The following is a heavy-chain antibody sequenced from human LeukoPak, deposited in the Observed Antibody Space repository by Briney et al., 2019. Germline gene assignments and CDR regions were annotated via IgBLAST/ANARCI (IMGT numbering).Heavy chain of an antibody. Sequence: GGSLRLSCAASGFTFSSYAMSWVRQAPGKGLEWVSAISGSGGSTYYADSVKGRFTISRDNSKNTLYLQMNSLRAEDTAVYYCARDRRSGSSWYNYYYYYMDVWGKGTTVTVSS. CDR2: ISGSGGST. J-gene: IGHJ6*03. CDR1: GFTFSSYA. V-gene: IGHV3-23*01. D-gene: IGHD6-13*01. CDR3: ARDRRSGSSWYNYYYYYMDV.